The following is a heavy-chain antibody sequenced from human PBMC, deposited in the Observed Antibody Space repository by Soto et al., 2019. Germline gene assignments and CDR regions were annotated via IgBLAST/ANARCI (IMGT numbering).Heavy chain of an antibody. CDR1: GFTFSNYI. V-gene: IGHV3-48*02. D-gene: IGHD4-4*01. CDR3: AREGVTNYTDYYFDL. Sequence: GGSLRLSCAASGFTFSNYIMNWVRQAPGKGLEWVSYISRSSRTIYYADSVKGRFTISRDNAKNSLYLQMNSLRDEDTAIYYCAREGVTNYTDYYFDLWGHGALVTVSS. J-gene: IGHJ4*01. CDR2: ISRSSRTI.